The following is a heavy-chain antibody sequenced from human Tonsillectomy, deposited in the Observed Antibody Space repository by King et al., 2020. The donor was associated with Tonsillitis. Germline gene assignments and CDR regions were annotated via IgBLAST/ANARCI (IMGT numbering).Heavy chain of an antibody. CDR2: IYTGGTT. V-gene: IGHV3-66*01. Sequence: QLVQSGGGLVQPGGSLRLSCAASGFTVSSNYMSWVRQAPGKGLEWVSVIYTGGTTYYADSMKGRFTISRDNSKNILSLQMNSLRAEDTAVYYCTRGGYSSNSLDYWGQGTLVTVSS. D-gene: IGHD5-12*01. CDR1: GFTVSSNY. J-gene: IGHJ4*02. CDR3: TRGGYSSNSLDY.